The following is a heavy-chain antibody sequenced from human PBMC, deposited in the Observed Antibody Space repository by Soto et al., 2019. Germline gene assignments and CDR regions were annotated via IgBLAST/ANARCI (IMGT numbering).Heavy chain of an antibody. CDR2: IIPIFGTA. CDR3: ARGPRYCSATTCFSGVTWFDP. J-gene: IGHJ5*02. CDR1: GGTFSSYD. V-gene: IGHV1-69*05. Sequence: SVKVSCKASGGTFSSYDISWVRQAPGQGLEWMGGIIPIFGTANYAQKVQGRVTLTTDTSTSTTYMELRSLRSDDTAVYYCARGPRYCSATTCFSGVTWFDPWGPGILVTVSS. D-gene: IGHD2-2*01.